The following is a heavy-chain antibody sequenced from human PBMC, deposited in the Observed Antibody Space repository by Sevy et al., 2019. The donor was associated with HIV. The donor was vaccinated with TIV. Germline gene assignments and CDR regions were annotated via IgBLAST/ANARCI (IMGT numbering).Heavy chain of an antibody. D-gene: IGHD6-6*01. V-gene: IGHV4-59*08. CDR3: ARQGSSAYFNYYAMDV. J-gene: IGHJ6*02. Sequence: SDTLSLTCTVSGGSISSYFYSWIRQPPGKGLEWIGNVYYSGSTNYNPSLTSRVTISVDTSKNQFSLELSSVTAADTAVYYCARQGSSAYFNYYAMDVWGQGTTVTVSS. CDR2: VYYSGST. CDR1: GGSISSYF.